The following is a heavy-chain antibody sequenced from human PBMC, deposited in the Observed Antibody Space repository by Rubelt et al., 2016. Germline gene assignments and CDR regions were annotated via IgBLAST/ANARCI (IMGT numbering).Heavy chain of an antibody. J-gene: IGHJ3*02. V-gene: IGHV1-3*01. D-gene: IGHD3-10*01. CDR3: ATVRQFGWAFDI. CDR2: INAGNGNT. Sequence: LEWMGWINAGNGNTKYSQKFQGRVTITRDTSASTAYMELSSLRSEDTAVYYCATVRQFGWAFDIWGQGTMVTVSS.